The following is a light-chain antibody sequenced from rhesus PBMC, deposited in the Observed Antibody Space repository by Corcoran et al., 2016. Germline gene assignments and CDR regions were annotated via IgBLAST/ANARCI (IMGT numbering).Light chain of an antibody. CDR2: RAS. Sequence: DIQMTQSPSSLSASVGDRVTITCRASQGISNWLAWYQQKPGKSPKLLIYRASNLETGVPSRFRGSGSWTDFTLTIDGLQPEDIATYYCQQHDNSPPFTFGPETKLDIK. CDR1: QGISNW. V-gene: IGKV1-69*01. CDR3: QQHDNSPPFT. J-gene: IGKJ3*01.